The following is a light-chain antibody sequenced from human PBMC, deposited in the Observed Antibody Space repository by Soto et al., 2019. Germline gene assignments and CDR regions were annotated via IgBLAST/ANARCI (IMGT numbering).Light chain of an antibody. Sequence: EIVLTQSPGTLSLSPGERATLSCRASQSVSSSNLAWYQQKPGQAPRLLIYGASSRATGIPDRFSGSGSGTDFTLTISRLEPEDFAVYYYQHQGWTFGQGTKVEIK. CDR1: QSVSSSN. V-gene: IGKV3-20*01. CDR3: QHQGWT. J-gene: IGKJ1*01. CDR2: GAS.